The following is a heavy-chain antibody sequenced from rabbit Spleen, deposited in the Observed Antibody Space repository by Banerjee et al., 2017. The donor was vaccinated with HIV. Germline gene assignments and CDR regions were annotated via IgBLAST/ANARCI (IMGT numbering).Heavy chain of an antibody. D-gene: IGHD8-1*01. J-gene: IGHJ4*01. CDR3: ARDAGTGDYIDVYFSL. V-gene: IGHV1S40*01. Sequence: QSLEESGGDLVKPGASLTLTCTASGFSFSASYDMCWVRQTPGKGLEWIACIYAGSSGSTYYASWAKGRFTIPKTSSTTVTLRMTSLTAADTATYFCARDAGTGDYIDVYFSLWGQGTLVTVS. CDR2: IYAGSSGST. CDR1: GFSFSASYD.